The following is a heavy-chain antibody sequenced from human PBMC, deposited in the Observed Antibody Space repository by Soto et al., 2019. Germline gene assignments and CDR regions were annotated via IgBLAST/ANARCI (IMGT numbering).Heavy chain of an antibody. CDR1: GFIFRSFV. CDR2: ISNDGNSE. V-gene: IGHV3-30-3*01. CDR3: ARGTTFGYFDY. Sequence: PGGSLRLSCAASGFIFRSFVMHWVRQAPGKGLEWVALISNDGNSEYYADSVKGRFTISRDNYKKTLFAQMNSLRSEDTAVYYCARGTTFGYFDYWGQGALVTVSS. J-gene: IGHJ4*02. D-gene: IGHD2-2*03.